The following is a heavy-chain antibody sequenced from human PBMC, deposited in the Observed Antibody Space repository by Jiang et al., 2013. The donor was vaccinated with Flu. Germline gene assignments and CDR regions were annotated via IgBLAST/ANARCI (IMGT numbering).Heavy chain of an antibody. CDR2: IIPIFGTA. V-gene: IGHV1-69*01. CDR1: GGTFSSYA. D-gene: IGHD3-22*01. J-gene: IGHJ4*02. Sequence: GAEVKKPGSSVKVSCKASGGTFSSYAISWVRQAPGQGLEWMGGIIPIFGTANYAQKFQGRVTITADESTSTAYMELNSLTSEDTAVYYCAALSTGLVLHQDYFDHWGQGTLVTVSS. CDR3: AALSTGLVLHQDYFDH.